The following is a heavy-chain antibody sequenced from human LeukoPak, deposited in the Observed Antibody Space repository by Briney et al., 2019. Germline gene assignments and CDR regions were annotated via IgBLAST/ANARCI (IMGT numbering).Heavy chain of an antibody. V-gene: IGHV4-39*01. J-gene: IGHJ4*02. Sequence: PSETLSLTCTVSGGSISSSSFYWGWIRQPPGKGLEWIGSRYSSGTAYYSPSLKSRVTISVDTSKNQFSLKLNSVTAADTAVYYCARVDGYFDYWGQGTLVTVSS. CDR2: RYSSGTA. D-gene: IGHD5-24*01. CDR3: ARVDGYFDY. CDR1: GGSISSSSFY.